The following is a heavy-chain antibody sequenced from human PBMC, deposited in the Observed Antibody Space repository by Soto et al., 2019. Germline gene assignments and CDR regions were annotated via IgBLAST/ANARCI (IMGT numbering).Heavy chain of an antibody. Sequence: SETLSLTCTVSGGSISSYYWSWIRQPPGKGLGWIGYIYYSGSTNYNPSLKSRVTISVDTSKNQFSLKLSSVTAADTAVYYCARHPGYTVPTVYATHYFDYWGQGIVVTVSS. CDR1: GGSISSYY. CDR2: IYYSGST. V-gene: IGHV4-59*01. D-gene: IGHD2-8*01. CDR3: ARHPGYTVPTVYATHYFDY. J-gene: IGHJ4*02.